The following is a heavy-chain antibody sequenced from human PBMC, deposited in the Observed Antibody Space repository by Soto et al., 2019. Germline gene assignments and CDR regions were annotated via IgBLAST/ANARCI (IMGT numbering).Heavy chain of an antibody. V-gene: IGHV3-23*01. Sequence: GSLRPSCSAPGFTFSSYAMSWVRQAPGKGLEWVSAISGSGGSTYYADSVKGRFTISRDNSKNTLYLQMNSLRAEDTAVYYCAKEENYDSSGYYFTGYWGQGTLVTVSS. CDR2: ISGSGGST. CDR1: GFTFSSYA. D-gene: IGHD3-22*01. J-gene: IGHJ4*02. CDR3: AKEENYDSSGYYFTGY.